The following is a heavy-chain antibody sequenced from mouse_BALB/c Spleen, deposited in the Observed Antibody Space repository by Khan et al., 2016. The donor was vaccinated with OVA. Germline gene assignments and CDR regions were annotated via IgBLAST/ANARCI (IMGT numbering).Heavy chain of an antibody. CDR3: ARKDYYDYDPFPY. CDR2: INYSGNT. V-gene: IGHV3-2*02. CDR1: GYSITSEYA. J-gene: IGHJ3*01. Sequence: EVQLQESGPGLVKPSQSLSLTCTVTGYSITSEYAWNWLRQFPGNKLEWMGYINYSGNTRFNPSLTSRTSITRDTSKNHFFLQLNSVTTEDTATYYCARKDYYDYDPFPYWGQGTLVTVSA. D-gene: IGHD2-4*01.